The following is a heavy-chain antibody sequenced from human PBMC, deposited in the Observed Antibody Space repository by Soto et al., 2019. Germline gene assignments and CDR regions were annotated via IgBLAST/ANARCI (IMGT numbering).Heavy chain of an antibody. Sequence: HVQLQESGPGLVKPSQTLSLTCTISGDSISSGDYYWSWIRQPPGKGLEWIGYIYYSGNTYYNPSLKSRLTISVDTSKKQFSLKLSSVTAADTAVYFCARGATAQPFDYWGQGALVSVSS. CDR3: ARGATAQPFDY. V-gene: IGHV4-30-4*01. CDR2: IYYSGNT. CDR1: GDSISSGDYY. J-gene: IGHJ4*02.